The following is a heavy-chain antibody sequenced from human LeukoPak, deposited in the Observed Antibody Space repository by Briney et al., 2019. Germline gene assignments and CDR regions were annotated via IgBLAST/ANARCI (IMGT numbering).Heavy chain of an antibody. CDR2: IYYSGST. CDR1: GGSISSSSYY. V-gene: IGHV4-39*01. D-gene: IGHD3-10*01. J-gene: IGHJ4*02. CDR3: ARHFDYYGSGSLDY. Sequence: SETLSLTCTVSGGSISSSSYYWGWIRQPPGKGLEWIGSIYYSGSTYYNPSLESRVTISVDTSKNQFSLKLSSVTAADTAVYYCARHFDYYGSGSLDYWGQGTLVTVSS.